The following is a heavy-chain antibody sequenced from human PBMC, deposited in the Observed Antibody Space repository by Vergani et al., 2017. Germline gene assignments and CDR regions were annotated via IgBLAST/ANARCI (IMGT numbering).Heavy chain of an antibody. V-gene: IGHV3-43*01. D-gene: IGHD3-22*01. CDR3: AKAHYYYDSSGFFDY. J-gene: IGHJ4*02. CDR1: GITFDDYT. Sequence: EVQLVESGGVVVQPGGSLRLSCAASGITFDDYTMHWVRQAPGKGLEWVSLISWDGGSTYYADSVKGRFTISRDNSKNSLYLQMNSLRTEDTALYYCAKAHYYYDSSGFFDYWGQGTLVTVSS. CDR2: ISWDGGST.